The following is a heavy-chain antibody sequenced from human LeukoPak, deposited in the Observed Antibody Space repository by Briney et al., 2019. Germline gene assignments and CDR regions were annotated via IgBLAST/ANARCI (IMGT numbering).Heavy chain of an antibody. V-gene: IGHV3-30-3*01. Sequence: GGSLRLSCAASGFTFSSYAMHWVRQAPGKGLEWVAVISYDGSNKYYADSVRGRFSISRDNSKNTLYLQMDSLRGEDTAVYYCAKDFRIGYSAHFDYWGQGALVTVSS. CDR2: ISYDGSNK. J-gene: IGHJ4*02. CDR1: GFTFSSYA. D-gene: IGHD2-21*01. CDR3: AKDFRIGYSAHFDY.